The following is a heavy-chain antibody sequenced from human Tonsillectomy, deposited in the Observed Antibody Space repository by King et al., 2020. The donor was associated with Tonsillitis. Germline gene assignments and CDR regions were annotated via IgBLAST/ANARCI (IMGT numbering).Heavy chain of an antibody. V-gene: IGHV3-13*01. Sequence: VQLVEFGGGLVQPGWSLRLSCAASGFTFSSYDMYWVRQATGKGLEWVSVIGTAGDTYYPGSVKGRFTISRENAKNSFYLQMNSLRAGDTAVYYCARAHRSGYHTWGMDVWGQGTTVTVSS. CDR1: GFTFSSYD. D-gene: IGHD5-18*01. J-gene: IGHJ6*02. CDR3: ARAHRSGYHTWGMDV. CDR2: IGTAGDT.